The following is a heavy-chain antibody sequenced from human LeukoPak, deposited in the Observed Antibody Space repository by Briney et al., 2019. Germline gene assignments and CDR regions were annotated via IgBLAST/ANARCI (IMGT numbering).Heavy chain of an antibody. CDR3: ARGHSNYGDYFDY. CDR2: MNPNSGNT. J-gene: IGHJ4*02. CDR1: GYTFTSYD. Sequence: AASVKVSCKASGYTFTSYDINWVRQATGQGLEWMGWMNPNSGNTGYAQKFQGRVTMTRNTSISTAYMELSSLRSEDTAVYYCARGHSNYGDYFDYWGQGTLVTVSS. V-gene: IGHV1-8*01. D-gene: IGHD4-11*01.